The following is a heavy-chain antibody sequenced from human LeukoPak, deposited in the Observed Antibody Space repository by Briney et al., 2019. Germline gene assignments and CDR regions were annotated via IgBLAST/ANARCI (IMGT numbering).Heavy chain of an antibody. V-gene: IGHV3-53*01. CDR3: ARGGYGDPFDY. CDR1: GFTVSSNY. J-gene: IGHJ4*02. Sequence: PGGSLRLSCAASGFTVSSNYMSWVRQAPGKGLEWVSVIYSDGSTYYADSVKGRFTISRDNSKNTLYLQMNSLRAEDTAVYYCARGGYGDPFDYWGQGTLVTVSS. D-gene: IGHD4-17*01. CDR2: IYSDGST.